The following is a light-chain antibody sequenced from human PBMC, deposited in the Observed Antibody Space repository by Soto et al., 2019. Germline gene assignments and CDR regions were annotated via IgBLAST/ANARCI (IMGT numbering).Light chain of an antibody. CDR1: QTVSSSF. V-gene: IGKV3-20*01. CDR2: AAS. Sequence: EIVLTQGPGTLSLSPGERSTLSCRASQTVSSSFLAWYQQTPGQDPRLLIYAASSRATGIPDGFSGSGAGTEFTLTISRLEPEDFSVYYCQQYGNTPQTFGQGTKVDI. CDR3: QQYGNTPQT. J-gene: IGKJ1*01.